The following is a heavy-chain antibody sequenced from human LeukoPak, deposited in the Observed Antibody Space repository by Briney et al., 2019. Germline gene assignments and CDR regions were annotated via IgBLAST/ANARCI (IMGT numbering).Heavy chain of an antibody. V-gene: IGHV1-18*01. Sequence: LRALVKVSCKASGYTFTSYSINWLRQAPGQGLEWMGWISAYNGNTKYAQKVQGRVTMTTDTSTSTAYMELRSLRSDDTAVYYCARGLGGSGSYFLTFDYWGQGTLVTVSS. J-gene: IGHJ4*02. CDR1: GYTFTSYS. CDR3: ARGLGGSGSYFLTFDY. CDR2: ISAYNGNT. D-gene: IGHD1-26*01.